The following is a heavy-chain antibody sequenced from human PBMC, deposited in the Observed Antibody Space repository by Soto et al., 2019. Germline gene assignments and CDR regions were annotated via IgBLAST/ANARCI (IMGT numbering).Heavy chain of an antibody. J-gene: IGHJ4*02. CDR2: IIPIFGTA. V-gene: IGHV1-69*13. CDR3: ASSRVGATRSDYYFDY. Sequence: SVKVSCKASGGTFSSYAISWVRQAPGQGLEWMGGIIPIFGTANYAQKFQGRVTITADESASTAYMELSSLRSEDTAVYYCASSRVGATRSDYYFDYWGQGTLVTVSS. D-gene: IGHD1-26*01. CDR1: GGTFSSYA.